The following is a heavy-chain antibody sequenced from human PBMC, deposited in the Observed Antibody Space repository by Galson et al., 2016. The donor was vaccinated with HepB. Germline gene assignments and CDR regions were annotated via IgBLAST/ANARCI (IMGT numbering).Heavy chain of an antibody. CDR2: IYSGGST. Sequence: SLRLSCAASGFTVSSNYMSWVRQAPGKGLEWVSFIYSGGSTYYADSVKGRFTISRDNSKNTLYLQMNSLRAEDTAMYYCAREGQGYDSSGYYSEAFDIWGQGTMVTVSS. D-gene: IGHD3-22*01. CDR3: AREGQGYDSSGYYSEAFDI. J-gene: IGHJ3*02. V-gene: IGHV3-53*01. CDR1: GFTVSSNY.